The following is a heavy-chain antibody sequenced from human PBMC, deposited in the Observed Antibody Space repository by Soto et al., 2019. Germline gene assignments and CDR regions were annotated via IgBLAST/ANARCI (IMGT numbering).Heavy chain of an antibody. V-gene: IGHV1-69*01. D-gene: IGHD1-26*01. CDR1: GGTFSSYA. CDR3: ASLVGATGGVDYYYGMDV. Sequence: QVQLVQSGAEVKKPGSSVKVSCKASGGTFSSYAISWVRQAPGQGLEWVGGIIPTFGTANDAQEIQGRVTITADEATSTAYMELSSLRSEDTAVYYCASLVGATGGVDYYYGMDVWGQGTTVTVSS. CDR2: IIPTFGTA. J-gene: IGHJ6*02.